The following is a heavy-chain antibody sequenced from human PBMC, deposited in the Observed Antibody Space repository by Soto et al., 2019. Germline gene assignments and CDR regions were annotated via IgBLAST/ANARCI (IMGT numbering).Heavy chain of an antibody. V-gene: IGHV3-30-3*01. Sequence: GGSLRLSCAASGFTFSSYAMHWVRQAPGKGLEWVAVISYDVSNKYYADSVKGRFTISRDNSKNTLYLQMNSLRAEDTAVYYCARSYYDFWSGYYRTYNWFDPWGQGTLVTFSS. D-gene: IGHD3-3*01. J-gene: IGHJ5*02. CDR2: ISYDVSNK. CDR3: ARSYYDFWSGYYRTYNWFDP. CDR1: GFTFSSYA.